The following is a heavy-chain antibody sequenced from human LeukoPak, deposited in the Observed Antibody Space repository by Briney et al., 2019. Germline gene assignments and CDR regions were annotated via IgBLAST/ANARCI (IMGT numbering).Heavy chain of an antibody. CDR2: INHSGST. V-gene: IGHV4-34*01. J-gene: IGHJ5*02. CDR1: GGSFSGYY. Sequence: SETLSLTCAVYGGSFSGYYWSWIRQPPGKGLEWIGEINHSGSTNYNPSLKSRVTIPVDTSKNQFSLKLSSVTAADTAVYYCARRPIAAAGSNWFDPWGQGTLVTVSS. D-gene: IGHD6-13*01. CDR3: ARRPIAAAGSNWFDP.